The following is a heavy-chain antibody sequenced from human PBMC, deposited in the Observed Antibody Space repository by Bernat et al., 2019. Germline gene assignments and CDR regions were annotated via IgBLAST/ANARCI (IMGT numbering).Heavy chain of an antibody. CDR1: GGSISSGSYH. J-gene: IGHJ4*02. CDR3: ARRKHHDY. Sequence: QLQLQESGPGLVKPSETLSLTCTVSGGSISSGSYHWGWIRQPPGKGLEWIGSVYYSGSTYYNPSLKSRVTISVDKSKNQFSLKLSSVTAADTAVYYCARRKHHDYWGQGTLVTVSS. V-gene: IGHV4-39*01. CDR2: VYYSGST.